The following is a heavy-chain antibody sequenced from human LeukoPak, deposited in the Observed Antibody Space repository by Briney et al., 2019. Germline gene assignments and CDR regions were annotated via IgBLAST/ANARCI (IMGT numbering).Heavy chain of an antibody. D-gene: IGHD3-3*01. CDR1: GYTFTCYY. J-gene: IGHJ5*02. Sequence: ASVKVSCKASGYTFTCYYMHWVRQAPGQGLEWMGWINPNSGGTNYAQKFQGRVTMTRDTSISTAYMELSKLRSDDTAVYYCAGVGDFWSGYHPQDWFDPWGQGTLVTVSS. CDR2: INPNSGGT. V-gene: IGHV1-2*02. CDR3: AGVGDFWSGYHPQDWFDP.